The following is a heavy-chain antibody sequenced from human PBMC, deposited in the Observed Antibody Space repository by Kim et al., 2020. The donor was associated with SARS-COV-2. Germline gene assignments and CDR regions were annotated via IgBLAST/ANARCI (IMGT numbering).Heavy chain of an antibody. V-gene: IGHV4-31*03. CDR1: GGSISSGGYY. Sequence: SETLSLTCTVSGGSISSGGYYWSWIRQHPGKGLEWIGYIYYSGSTYCNPSLKSRVTISVDTSKNQFSLKLSSVTAADTAVYYCARTRITMIVVVTHFDYWGQGTLVTVSS. CDR2: IYYSGST. D-gene: IGHD3-22*01. CDR3: ARTRITMIVVVTHFDY. J-gene: IGHJ4*02.